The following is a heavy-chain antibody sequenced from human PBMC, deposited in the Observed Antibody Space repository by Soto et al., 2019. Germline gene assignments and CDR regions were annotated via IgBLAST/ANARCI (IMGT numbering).Heavy chain of an antibody. D-gene: IGHD6-19*01. CDR1: GFTFRGYG. V-gene: IGHV3-30*18. CDR2: ISYDGSIK. J-gene: IGHJ1*01. CDR3: AKESIAVAGTLEYFQH. Sequence: PGGSLILSCAASGFTFRGYGMHWVRQAPGRGLEWVALISYDGSIKYYADSVRGRFTISRDNSKNTLYLQMNSLRAEDTAVYYCAKESIAVAGTLEYFQHGGQGTMVNVSS.